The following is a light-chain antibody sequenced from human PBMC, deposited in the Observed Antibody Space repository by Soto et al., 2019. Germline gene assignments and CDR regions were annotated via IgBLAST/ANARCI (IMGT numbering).Light chain of an antibody. V-gene: IGLV1-36*01. CDR2: YDD. J-gene: IGLJ3*02. CDR3: AAWDDRLNGVM. Sequence: QSVVTQPTSVSGAPRQRVTISCSGGSSNIGSNAVNWYQQFPGKAPKLLIYYDDLLPSGVSDRFSGSKSGTSASLAISGLQSDDEADYYCAAWDDRLNGVMFGGGTQLTVL. CDR1: SSNIGSNA.